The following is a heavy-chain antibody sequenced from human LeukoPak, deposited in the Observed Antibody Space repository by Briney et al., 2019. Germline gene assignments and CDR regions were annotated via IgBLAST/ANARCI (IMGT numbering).Heavy chain of an antibody. Sequence: GGSLRLSCAASGFTFTYAWMSWVRQAPGKGLEWLGRVNTRADGGTTEYAAPVKGRFTISRDDSKNTQYLQMNSLKTEDTAVYYCTTELFMITFGGVIVPWGQGTLVTVSS. CDR3: TTELFMITFGGVIVP. CDR2: VNTRADGGTT. D-gene: IGHD3-16*02. J-gene: IGHJ5*02. CDR1: GFTFTYAW. V-gene: IGHV3-15*01.